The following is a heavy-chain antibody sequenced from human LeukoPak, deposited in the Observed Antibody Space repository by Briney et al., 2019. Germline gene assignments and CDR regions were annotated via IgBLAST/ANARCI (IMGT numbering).Heavy chain of an antibody. CDR3: ARVGGVAARPFDY. J-gene: IGHJ4*02. V-gene: IGHV4-59*01. CDR1: GGSISSYY. Sequence: PSETLSPTCTVSGGSISSYYWSWIRQPPGKGLEWIGYIYYSGSTNYNPSLKSRVTISVDTSKNQFSLKLSSVTAADTAVYYCARVGGVAARPFDYWGQGTLVTASS. CDR2: IYYSGST. D-gene: IGHD6-6*01.